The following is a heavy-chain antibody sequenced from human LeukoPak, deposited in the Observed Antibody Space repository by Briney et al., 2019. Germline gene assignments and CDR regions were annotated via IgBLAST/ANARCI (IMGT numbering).Heavy chain of an antibody. Sequence: SETLSLTCTASGGSISSYYCSWIRQPPGKGLEWVGYIYYSGSTNYNPSLKSRVTISVDTSKNQFSLKLSSVTAADTAVYYCARRSSGSNEYFLHRVEASLVTVSS. CDR3: ARRSSGSNEYFLH. CDR1: GGSISSYY. J-gene: IGHJ1*01. V-gene: IGHV4-59*01. D-gene: IGHD1-26*01. CDR2: IYYSGST.